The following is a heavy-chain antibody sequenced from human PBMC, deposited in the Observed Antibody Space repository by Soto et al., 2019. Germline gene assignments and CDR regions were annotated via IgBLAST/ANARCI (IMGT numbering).Heavy chain of an antibody. V-gene: IGHV1-46*01. Sequence: SVKVACKASGYTFTSYYMHWVRQAPVQGLEWMGIINPSGGSTSYAQKFQGRVTMTRDTSTSTVYMELSSLRSEDTAVYYCARGGILTGFYYYYGMDVWGQGTTVTVSS. CDR1: GYTFTSYY. D-gene: IGHD3-9*01. J-gene: IGHJ6*02. CDR2: INPSGGST. CDR3: ARGGILTGFYYYYGMDV.